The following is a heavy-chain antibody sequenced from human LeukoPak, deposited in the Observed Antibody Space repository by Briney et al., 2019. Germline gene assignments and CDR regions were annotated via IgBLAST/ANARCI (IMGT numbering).Heavy chain of an antibody. CDR2: INSDGSST. J-gene: IGHJ4*02. Sequence: GGSLRLSCAASGFTLSSYWMHWVRQAPGKGLVWVSRINSDGSSTSYADSVKGRFTISRDNAKNSLYLQMNSLRTEDTAVYYCARGSVIVAGYDYWGQGTLVTVSS. CDR1: GFTLSSYW. D-gene: IGHD5-12*01. V-gene: IGHV3-74*01. CDR3: ARGSVIVAGYDY.